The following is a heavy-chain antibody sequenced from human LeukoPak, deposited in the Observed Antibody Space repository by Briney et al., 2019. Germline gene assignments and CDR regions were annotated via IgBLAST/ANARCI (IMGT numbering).Heavy chain of an antibody. CDR1: GYSFTSYW. D-gene: IGHD2-2*01. CDR3: ARLADCSSTSCYYYYYYYMDV. CDR2: IYPGDSNT. J-gene: IGHJ6*03. V-gene: IGHV5-51*01. Sequence: GESLKISCKGSGYSFTSYWIGWVRQMPGKGRGWMGIIYPGDSNTRYSPSFQGQVTISADKSISTAYLQWSSLKASDTAMYYCARLADCSSTSCYYYYYYYMDVWGKGTTVTVSS.